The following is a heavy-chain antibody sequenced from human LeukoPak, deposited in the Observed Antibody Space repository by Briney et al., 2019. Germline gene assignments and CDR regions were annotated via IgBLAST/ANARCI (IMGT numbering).Heavy chain of an antibody. CDR1: EYTFTSYD. CDR3: ASHYYDSSGYQP. J-gene: IGHJ5*02. D-gene: IGHD3-22*01. CDR2: MNPNSGNT. V-gene: IGHV1-8*03. Sequence: ASVKVSCKASEYTFTSYDINWVRQATGQGLEWMGWMNPNSGNTGYAQKFQGRVTITRNTSISTAYMELSSLRAEDTAVYYCASHYYDSSGYQPWGQGTLVTVSS.